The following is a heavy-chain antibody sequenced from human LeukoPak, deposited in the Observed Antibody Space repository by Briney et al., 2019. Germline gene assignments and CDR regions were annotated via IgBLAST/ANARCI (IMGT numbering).Heavy chain of an antibody. CDR1: GFTFSTYS. CDR2: ITSRGNI. CDR3: ARDPGAGDY. Sequence: GGSLRLSCAASGFTFSTYSMNWVRQAPGKGLEWVSSITSRGNIYYADSVKGRCTISRDNARDSLFLQMNRLRAEDTAVYYCARDPGAGDYWGQGTLVTVSS. V-gene: IGHV3-21*01. D-gene: IGHD3-10*01. J-gene: IGHJ4*02.